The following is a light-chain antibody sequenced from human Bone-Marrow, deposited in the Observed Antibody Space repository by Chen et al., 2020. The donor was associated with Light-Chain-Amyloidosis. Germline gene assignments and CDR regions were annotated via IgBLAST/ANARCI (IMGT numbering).Light chain of an antibody. J-gene: IGLJ3*02. V-gene: IGLV3-21*02. Sequence: SYVLTQPSSVSVAPGQTATIACGGNNIGSTSVHWYQQTPGQAPLLVVYDDSDRPSGISERLSGSNSGITATLTISRVEAGDEADYYCQVWDRSSDRPVFGGGTKLTVL. CDR2: DDS. CDR1: NIGSTS. CDR3: QVWDRSSDRPV.